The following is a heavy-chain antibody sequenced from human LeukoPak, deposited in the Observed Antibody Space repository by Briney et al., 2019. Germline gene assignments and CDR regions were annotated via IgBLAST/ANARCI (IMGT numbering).Heavy chain of an antibody. CDR3: AKDATAVVGTVYMDV. V-gene: IGHV3-48*04. CDR2: ISNIGDII. CDR1: GFTFSNYW. J-gene: IGHJ6*03. Sequence: GGSLRLSCAASGFTFSNYWMNWVRQAPGKGLEWISHISNIGDIIHYADSVEGRFTISRDNAKNSLYLQMNSLRAEDTAVYYCAKDATAVVGTVYMDVWGKGTTVTISS. D-gene: IGHD6-13*01.